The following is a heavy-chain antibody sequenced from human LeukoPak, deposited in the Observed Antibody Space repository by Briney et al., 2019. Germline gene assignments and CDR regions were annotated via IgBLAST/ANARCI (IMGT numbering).Heavy chain of an antibody. D-gene: IGHD3-10*01. CDR3: ARRARGGVIPY. J-gene: IGHJ4*02. CDR1: GFTFSSYA. Sequence: GGSGRLSCAASGFTFSSYAMSWVRQAPGKGLEWVSAISGSGGSTCYAGSVKGRFTISRDNSKNTLYLQMNSLRAEDTAVYYCARRARGGVIPYWGQGTLVTVSS. V-gene: IGHV3-23*01. CDR2: ISGSGGST.